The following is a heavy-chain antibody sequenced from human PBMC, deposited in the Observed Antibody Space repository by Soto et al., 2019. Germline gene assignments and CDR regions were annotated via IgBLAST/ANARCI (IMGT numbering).Heavy chain of an antibody. D-gene: IGHD3-22*01. CDR1: GGSISSGGYY. J-gene: IGHJ4*02. CDR2: IYYSGST. Sequence: SETLSLTCTVSGGSISSGGYYWSWLRQHPGKGLEWIGYIYYSGSTYYNPSLKSRVTISVDTSKNQFSLKLSSVTAADTAVYYCARGNYYYDSSGYYYIDYWGQGTLVTVSS. CDR3: ARGNYYYDSSGYYYIDY. V-gene: IGHV4-31*03.